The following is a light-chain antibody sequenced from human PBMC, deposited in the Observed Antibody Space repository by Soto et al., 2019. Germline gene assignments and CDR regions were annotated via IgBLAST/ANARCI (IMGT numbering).Light chain of an antibody. V-gene: IGKV3-15*01. J-gene: IGKJ1*01. CDR3: QQNNTLPRT. CDR2: GAS. Sequence: ETVMTQSPATLSVSPGERATLSCRASQSVNSDLAWYQKKPGQAPRLLIYGASTRATGIPARFSGGGSGTEFTLTISSLQSEYFAVYYCQQNNTLPRTFGQGPKVDIK. CDR1: QSVNSD.